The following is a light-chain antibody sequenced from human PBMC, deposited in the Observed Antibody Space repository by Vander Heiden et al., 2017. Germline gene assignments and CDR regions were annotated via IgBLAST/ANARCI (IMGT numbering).Light chain of an antibody. CDR2: DDS. CDR1: NIGTKT. CDR3: QVWDSTTDHHV. V-gene: IGLV3-21*02. Sequence: SYVLTQPPSVSVAPGQTAKITCGGNNIGTKTVLWYQQRPGQAPVLVIYDDSDRPSGIPERFSGSNSGNAATLTISRVEAGDEADYYCQVWDSTTDHHVFATGTKVTVL. J-gene: IGLJ1*01.